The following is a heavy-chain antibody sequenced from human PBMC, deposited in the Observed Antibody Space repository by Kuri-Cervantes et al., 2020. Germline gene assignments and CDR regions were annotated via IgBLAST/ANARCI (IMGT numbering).Heavy chain of an antibody. D-gene: IGHD6-19*01. CDR3: AKGARAVAGMYYFDY. J-gene: IGHJ4*02. CDR2: ISYDGSNK. Sequence: GGSLRLSCAASGFTFSSYGMHWVRQAPGKGLEWMAVISYDGSNKYYADSVKGRFTISRDNSKNTLYLQMNSLRAEDTAVYYCAKGARAVAGMYYFDYWGQGTLVTVSS. V-gene: IGHV3-30*18. CDR1: GFTFSSYG.